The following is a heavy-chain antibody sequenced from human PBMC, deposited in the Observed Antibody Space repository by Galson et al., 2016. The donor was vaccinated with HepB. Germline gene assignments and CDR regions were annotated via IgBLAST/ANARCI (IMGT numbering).Heavy chain of an antibody. CDR2: IGGRDGDT. Sequence: SLRLSCAASGITFSNYAMSWVRQAPGKGLEWVSAIGGRDGDTYYADSVKGRFTISRDNSKNTLFLQMNSLRVGDTALYYCAKVGHSRTNYLGHFDSGGQGSLVTVSS. CDR3: AKVGHSRTNYLGHFDS. D-gene: IGHD4/OR15-4a*01. V-gene: IGHV3-23*01. J-gene: IGHJ4*02. CDR1: GITFSNYA.